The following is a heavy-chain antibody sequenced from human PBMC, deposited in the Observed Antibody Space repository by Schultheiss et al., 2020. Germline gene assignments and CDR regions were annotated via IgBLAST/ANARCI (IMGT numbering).Heavy chain of an antibody. D-gene: IGHD3-10*01. Sequence: SETLSLTCAVSGDSISTYYWNWIRQPPGKGLEWIGSISQSGRTYYSPSLKSRVSISVDTSENQFSLNLKSVTATDTAVYYCARSWFGEGGWFDPWGQGTLVTVSS. CDR1: GDSISTYY. CDR3: ARSWFGEGGWFDP. V-gene: IGHV4-38-2*01. CDR2: ISQSGRT. J-gene: IGHJ5*02.